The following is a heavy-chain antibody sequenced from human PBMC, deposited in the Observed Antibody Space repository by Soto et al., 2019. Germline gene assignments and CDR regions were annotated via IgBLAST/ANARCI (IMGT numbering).Heavy chain of an antibody. CDR1: GGSFSGYY. D-gene: IGHD3-3*01. CDR2: INHSGST. CDR3: ARRSVWGYDFWRRFNWFDP. Sequence: SETLSLTCAVYGGSFSGYYWSWIRQPPGKGLEWIGEINHSGSTNYNPSLKSRVTISVDTSKNQFSLKLSSVTAADTAVYYCARRSVWGYDFWRRFNWFDPWGQGTLVTVSS. J-gene: IGHJ5*02. V-gene: IGHV4-34*01.